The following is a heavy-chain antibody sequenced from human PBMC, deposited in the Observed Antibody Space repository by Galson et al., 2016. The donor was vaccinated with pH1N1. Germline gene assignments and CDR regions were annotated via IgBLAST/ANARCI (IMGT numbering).Heavy chain of an antibody. Sequence: TLSLTCTVSGGSISSGGYYWSWIRQHPGKGLEWIGYIFYCGSTYYNPSLKSRVTISVDTSKNQFSLRLSSVTAADTALYYCARDGGDGDGSGMFDPWGQGTLVTVSS. J-gene: IGHJ5*02. V-gene: IGHV4-31*03. CDR1: GGSISSGGYY. CDR2: IFYCGST. CDR3: ARDGGDGDGSGMFDP. D-gene: IGHD5-24*01.